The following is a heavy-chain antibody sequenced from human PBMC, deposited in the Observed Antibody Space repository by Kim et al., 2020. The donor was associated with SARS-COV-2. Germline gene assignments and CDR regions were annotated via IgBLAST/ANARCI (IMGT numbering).Heavy chain of an antibody. CDR2: SAE. V-gene: IGHV3-7*03. CDR3: ARDAFGSGSS. J-gene: IGHJ5*02. Sequence: SAEKLLGSVKARLTISRDNAKNSLYLQMSSLRVEDTAVYYCARDAFGSGSSWGQGTLVTVSS. D-gene: IGHD3-10*01.